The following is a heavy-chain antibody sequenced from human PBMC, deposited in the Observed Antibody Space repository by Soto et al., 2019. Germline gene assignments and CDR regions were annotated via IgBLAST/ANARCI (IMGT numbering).Heavy chain of an antibody. J-gene: IGHJ4*02. CDR1: GLSLSRYW. Sequence: QLVESGGGLVQPGGSLRLSCAASGLSLSRYWMSWVRQVPGKGLEWLANIKQDGSEKIYVDSVKGRFTISRDNAKKSVYLQMNSLRAEDTAFYYCARDHVLGAPTLDFWGQGPLVTVSS. CDR2: IKQDGSEK. CDR3: ARDHVLGAPTLDF. D-gene: IGHD1-26*01. V-gene: IGHV3-7*01.